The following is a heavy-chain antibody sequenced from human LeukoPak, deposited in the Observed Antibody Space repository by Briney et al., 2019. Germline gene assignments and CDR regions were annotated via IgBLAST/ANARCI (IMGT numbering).Heavy chain of an antibody. CDR3: ARPGYCSSTSCSADDY. CDR2: INHSGST. V-gene: IGHV4-34*01. CDR1: GGSFSGYY. J-gene: IGHJ4*02. Sequence: SETLSLTCAVYGGSFSGYYWSWIRQPPGKGLEWIGEINHSGSTNYNPSLKSRATISVDTSKNQFSLKLSSVTAADTAVYYCARPGYCSSTSCSADDYWGQGTLVTVSS. D-gene: IGHD2-2*01.